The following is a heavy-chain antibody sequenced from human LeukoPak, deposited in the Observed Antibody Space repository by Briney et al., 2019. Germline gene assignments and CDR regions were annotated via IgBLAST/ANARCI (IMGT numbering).Heavy chain of an antibody. CDR3: ARHPLYNYYDSSGSIDY. CDR2: IYYSGST. Sequence: SETLSLTCTVSGGSISSSSYYWGWIRQPPGKGLEWIGSIYYSGSTYYNPSLKSRVTISVDTSKNQFSLKLSSVTAADTAVYYCARHPLYNYYDSSGSIDYWGQGTLVTVSS. V-gene: IGHV4-39*01. CDR1: GGSISSSSYY. D-gene: IGHD3-22*01. J-gene: IGHJ4*02.